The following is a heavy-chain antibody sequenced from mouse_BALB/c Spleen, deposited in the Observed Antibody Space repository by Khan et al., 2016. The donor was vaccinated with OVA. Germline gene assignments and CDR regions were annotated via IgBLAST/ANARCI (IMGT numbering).Heavy chain of an antibody. CDR3: ATILYGNAYAMDY. V-gene: IGHV1-77*01. J-gene: IGHJ4*01. CDR1: GYTFTDYD. Sequence: QVRLQQSGPELVKPGASVKMSCKTSGYTFTDYDIRWVKQRTGQGLEWIGEIYPGSGSTYYNEKFKGKATLTADKSSNTAYMQLSSLTSEDSAVYSCATILYGNAYAMDYWGQGTAVTVSS. CDR2: IYPGSGST. D-gene: IGHD2-1*01.